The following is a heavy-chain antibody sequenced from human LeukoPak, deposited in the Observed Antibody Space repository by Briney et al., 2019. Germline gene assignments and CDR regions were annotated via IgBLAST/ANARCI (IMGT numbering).Heavy chain of an antibody. Sequence: QPGGSLRLSCTASGFTFDVYAIHWVRQAPGKGLEWVSGISWNSGRIGYADSVKGRFTISRDNAKNSLYLQMNSLRAEDTALYYCAKDSTTSLGYNTGWYYFDHWGQGTLVTVSS. CDR1: GFTFDVYA. CDR3: AKDSTTSLGYNTGWYYFDH. D-gene: IGHD6-19*01. J-gene: IGHJ4*02. CDR2: ISWNSGRI. V-gene: IGHV3-9*01.